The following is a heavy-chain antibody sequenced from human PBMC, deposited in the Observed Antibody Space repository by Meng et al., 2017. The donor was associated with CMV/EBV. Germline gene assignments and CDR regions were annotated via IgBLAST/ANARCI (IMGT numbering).Heavy chain of an antibody. V-gene: IGHV1-18*04. CDR1: GYTFGYY. Sequence: ASVKVSCKASGYTFGYYMHWVRQAPGQGLEWMGWISAYNSNTNYAQKLQGRVTMTTDTSTSTAYMELRSLRSDDTAVYYCARDGGYCSSTSCYTDVYYYYYGMDVWGQGTTVTVSS. J-gene: IGHJ6*02. CDR2: ISAYNSNT. D-gene: IGHD2-2*02. CDR3: ARDGGYCSSTSCYTDVYYYYYGMDV.